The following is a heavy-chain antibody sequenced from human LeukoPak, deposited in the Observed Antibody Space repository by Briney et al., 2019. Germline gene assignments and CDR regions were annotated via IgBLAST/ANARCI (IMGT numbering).Heavy chain of an antibody. J-gene: IGHJ3*02. Sequence: SSETLSLTCTVSGVSISSGGYYWSWIRQHPGKGLEWIGYIYYSGSTYYNPSLKNRVTISVDTSKNQFSLKLSSVTAADTAVYYCASLRKDAFDIWGQGTMVTVSS. V-gene: IGHV4-31*03. CDR3: ASLRKDAFDI. CDR1: GVSISSGGYY. CDR2: IYYSGST.